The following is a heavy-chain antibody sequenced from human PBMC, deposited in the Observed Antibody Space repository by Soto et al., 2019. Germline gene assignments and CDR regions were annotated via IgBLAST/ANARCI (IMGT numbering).Heavy chain of an antibody. J-gene: IGHJ6*02. CDR1: GYTFTSYG. V-gene: IGHV1-18*01. D-gene: IGHD3-10*01. CDR2: ISAYNGNT. CDR3: AREVVFLWFGECLPIGMDV. Sequence: QVQLVQSGAEVKKPGASVKVSCKASGYTFTSYGISWVRQAPGQGLEWMGWISAYNGNTNYAQKLQGRVTMTTDTSTSTAYMELRSLRSDDTAVYYSAREVVFLWFGECLPIGMDVWGQVTTVTVSS.